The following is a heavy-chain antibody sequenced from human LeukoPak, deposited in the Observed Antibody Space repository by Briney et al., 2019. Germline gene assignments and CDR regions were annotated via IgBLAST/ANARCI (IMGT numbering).Heavy chain of an antibody. CDR3: ARDTRWFGELFATRETFRY. Sequence: ASDKVSCKASGYTFTSYGIRWVRQAPGQGLEWMGWISAYNGNTNYAQKLQGRVTMTTDTSTSTAYMELRSLRSDDTAVYYCARDTRWFGELFATRETFRYWGQGTLVTVSS. CDR1: GYTFTSYG. V-gene: IGHV1-18*01. D-gene: IGHD3-10*01. CDR2: ISAYNGNT. J-gene: IGHJ4*02.